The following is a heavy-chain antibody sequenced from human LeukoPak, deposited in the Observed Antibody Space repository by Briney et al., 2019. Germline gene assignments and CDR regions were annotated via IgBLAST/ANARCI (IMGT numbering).Heavy chain of an antibody. D-gene: IGHD2-15*01. J-gene: IGHJ4*02. CDR2: IIPILGIA. Sequence: GSSVKVSCKASVGTFSIYAISWVRQAPGQPLEWMGRIIPILGIANYAQKFQCRVTITADKSTSTAYMELSSLRSEDTAVYYCARVEIDCSGGSCYETADYWGQGTLVTVSS. CDR1: VGTFSIYA. V-gene: IGHV1-69*04. CDR3: ARVEIDCSGGSCYETADY.